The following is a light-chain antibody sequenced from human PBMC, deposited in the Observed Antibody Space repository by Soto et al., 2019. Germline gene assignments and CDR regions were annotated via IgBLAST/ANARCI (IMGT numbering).Light chain of an antibody. J-gene: IGLJ3*02. CDR1: SSDVGSYNL. V-gene: IGLV2-23*02. Sequence: QSALTQPASVSGSPGQSITISCTGTSSDVGSYNLVSWYQHYPGKAPKVIIYGVSKRPSGVSNHFSASKSGNTASLTISGLQAEDEADYYCCSYAGSSTMVFGGGTKLTVL. CDR3: CSYAGSSTMV. CDR2: GVS.